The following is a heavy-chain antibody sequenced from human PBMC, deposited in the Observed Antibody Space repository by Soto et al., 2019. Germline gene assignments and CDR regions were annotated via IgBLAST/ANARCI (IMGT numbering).Heavy chain of an antibody. J-gene: IGHJ5*02. CDR3: ARYLVPAAKVGWFDP. Sequence: SETLSLTCAVSGGSISSSNWWSWVRQPPGKGLEWIGEIYHSGSTNYNPSLKSRVTISVDKSKNQFSLKLSSVTAADTAVYYWARYLVPAAKVGWFDPWGQGTLVTVSS. CDR1: GGSISSSNW. CDR2: IYHSGST. V-gene: IGHV4-4*02. D-gene: IGHD2-2*01.